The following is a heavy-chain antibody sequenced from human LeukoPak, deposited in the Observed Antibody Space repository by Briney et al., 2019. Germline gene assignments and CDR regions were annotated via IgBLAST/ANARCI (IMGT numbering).Heavy chain of an antibody. D-gene: IGHD6-19*01. Sequence: SETLSLTCTVSGGSISSGDYYWSWIRQHPGKGLEWIGYIYYSGRTYYNPSLKSRVTISVDTSKNQFSLKLSSVTAADTAVYYCARGGVAVAGTWWTSGNYYYGMDVWGQGTTVTVSS. V-gene: IGHV4-30-4*02. CDR3: ARGGVAVAGTWWTSGNYYYGMDV. J-gene: IGHJ6*02. CDR1: GGSISSGDYY. CDR2: IYYSGRT.